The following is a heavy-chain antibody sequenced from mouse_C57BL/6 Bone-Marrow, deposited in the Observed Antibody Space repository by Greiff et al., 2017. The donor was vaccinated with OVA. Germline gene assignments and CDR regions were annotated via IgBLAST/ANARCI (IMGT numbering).Heavy chain of an antibody. CDR1: GFNIKDDY. V-gene: IGHV14-4*01. CDR3: TTEGENY. CDR2: IDPENGDT. Sequence: LVESGAELVRPGASVKLSCTASGFNIKDDYMHWVKQRPEQGLEWIGWIDPENGDTEYASKFQGKATITADTSSNTAYLQLSSLTSEDTAVYYCTTEGENYWGQGTTLTVSS. J-gene: IGHJ2*01.